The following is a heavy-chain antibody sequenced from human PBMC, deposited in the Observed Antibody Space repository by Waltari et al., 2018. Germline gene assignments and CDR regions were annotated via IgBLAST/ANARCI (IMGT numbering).Heavy chain of an antibody. CDR2: IYYSGST. CDR3: ARHTGYSSPLGY. V-gene: IGHV4-39*01. J-gene: IGHJ4*02. Sequence: QLQLQESGPGLVKPSATLSLTCTVSGASISNRSYYWGWIRQPPGKGLEWIGSIYYSGSTYYSSSLKSRVTISVDTSKNQFSLKLSSVTATDTAVYYCARHTGYSSPLGYWGQGTLVSVSS. D-gene: IGHD6-19*01. CDR1: GASISNRSYY.